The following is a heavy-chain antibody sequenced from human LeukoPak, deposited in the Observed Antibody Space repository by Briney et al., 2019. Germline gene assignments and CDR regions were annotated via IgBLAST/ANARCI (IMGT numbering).Heavy chain of an antibody. J-gene: IGHJ6*03. D-gene: IGHD6-25*01. Sequence: ASVKVSCKASGYTFTSYGISWVRQAPGQGLEWMGWISPYNGNTNYAQKFQGRVTMTTDTSTSTAYMELRSLRSDDTAVYYCTRDFQAAYHYHMDVWGKGTTVTVSS. CDR3: TRDFQAAYHYHMDV. CDR2: ISPYNGNT. CDR1: GYTFTSYG. V-gene: IGHV1-18*01.